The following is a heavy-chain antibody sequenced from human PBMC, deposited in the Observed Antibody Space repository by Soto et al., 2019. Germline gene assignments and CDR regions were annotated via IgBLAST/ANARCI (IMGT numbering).Heavy chain of an antibody. V-gene: IGHV4-39*01. Sequence: QLRLQESGPGLVKPSETLSLTCTVSGGYISRSSYYWDWVRQPPGKGLEWIGSIYSTGTTYYESSLKSRVTISVDTPKNQFSLKLSSMTAADTAVYYCGRHAVNGDHEYWGQGILVTASS. J-gene: IGHJ4*02. CDR2: IYSTGTT. D-gene: IGHD4-17*01. CDR1: GGYISRSSYY. CDR3: GRHAVNGDHEY.